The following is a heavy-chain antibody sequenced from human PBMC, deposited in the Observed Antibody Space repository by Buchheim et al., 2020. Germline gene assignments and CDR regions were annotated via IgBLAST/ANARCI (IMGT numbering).Heavy chain of an antibody. CDR2: IRGSGGST. V-gene: IGHV3-23*01. D-gene: IGHD3-22*01. CDR1: GFTFSSYA. CDR3: AKDQVVITTNYFDY. Sequence: EVQLLESGGGLVQPGGSLRLSCAASGFTFSSYAMSWVRQAPGKGLEWVSVIRGSGGSTYYADSVKGRLTISRDYSKSMLHLHKNSLRADDTAVYYCAKDQVVITTNYFDYWGQGTL. J-gene: IGHJ4*02.